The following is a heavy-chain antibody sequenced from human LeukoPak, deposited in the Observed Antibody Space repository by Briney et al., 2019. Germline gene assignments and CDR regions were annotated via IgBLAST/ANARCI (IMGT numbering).Heavy chain of an antibody. V-gene: IGHV5-51*01. CDR1: GYSFTSYW. Sequence: GESLKISWKGPGYSFTSYWFAWARQMPGKGLGWMGIIYPGDSDTTYRPSFQAQVTISADKSISTAYLQWSSLKASDTAMYYCARYIAAREMNFDYWGQGTLVTVSS. D-gene: IGHD6-6*01. J-gene: IGHJ4*02. CDR2: IYPGDSDT. CDR3: ARYIAAREMNFDY.